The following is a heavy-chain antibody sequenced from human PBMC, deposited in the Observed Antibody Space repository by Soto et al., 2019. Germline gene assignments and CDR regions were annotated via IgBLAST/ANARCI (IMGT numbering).Heavy chain of an antibody. Sequence: GGSLRLSFSVSGFSFSDYSIHWVRNAPGKGLEWVSSITHTGTNAYYADSVKGRVTISKATADNSLVLQMTSLRAEDTAVYHCARGLGNDWYADSWGQGTMVNVSS. D-gene: IGHD3-9*01. V-gene: IGHV3-21*06. CDR1: GFSFSDYS. CDR2: ITHTGTNA. J-gene: IGHJ4*02. CDR3: ARGLGNDWYADS.